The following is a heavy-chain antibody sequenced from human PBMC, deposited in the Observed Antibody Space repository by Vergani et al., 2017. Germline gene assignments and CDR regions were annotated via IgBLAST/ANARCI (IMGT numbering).Heavy chain of an antibody. Sequence: QVQLVQSGAEVKKPGSSVKVSCKASGGTFSSYAISWVRQAPGQGLEWMGGIIPIFGTANYAQKFQGRVTITADESTSTAYMELSSLRSEDTAVYYCARSSYYYGSGSYYNSFGYWGQGTLVTVSS. CDR2: IIPIFGTA. CDR1: GGTFSSYA. J-gene: IGHJ4*02. D-gene: IGHD3-10*01. V-gene: IGHV1-69*12. CDR3: ARSSYYYGSGSYYNSFGY.